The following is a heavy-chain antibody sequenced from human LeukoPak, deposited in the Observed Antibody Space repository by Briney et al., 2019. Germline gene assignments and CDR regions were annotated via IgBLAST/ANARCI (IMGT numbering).Heavy chain of an antibody. D-gene: IGHD3-10*01. Sequence: PSETLSLTRTVSGGSISSYYWSWIRQPAGKGLEWIGRIYTSGSTNYNPSLKSRVTMSVDTSKNQFSLKPSSVTAADTAVYYCAREGSDYYGSGSYYRSYYYYTDVWGKGTTVTISS. CDR1: GGSISSYY. CDR2: IYTSGST. CDR3: AREGSDYYGSGSYYRSYYYYTDV. V-gene: IGHV4-4*07. J-gene: IGHJ6*03.